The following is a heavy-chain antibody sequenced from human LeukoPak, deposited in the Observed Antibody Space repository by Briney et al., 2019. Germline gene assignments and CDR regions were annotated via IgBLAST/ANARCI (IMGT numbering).Heavy chain of an antibody. D-gene: IGHD6-19*01. CDR2: ISYDGSNK. J-gene: IGHJ4*02. V-gene: IGHV3-30-3*01. Sequence: PGGSLRLSCAASGFTFSSYAMHWVRQAPGKGLEWVAVISYDGSNKYYADSVKGRFTISRDNAKNSLYLQMNSLRSEDTAVYYCARRSSGYSSGWYFGSRYYFDYWGQGTLVTVSS. CDR1: GFTFSSYA. CDR3: ARRSSGYSSGWYFGSRYYFDY.